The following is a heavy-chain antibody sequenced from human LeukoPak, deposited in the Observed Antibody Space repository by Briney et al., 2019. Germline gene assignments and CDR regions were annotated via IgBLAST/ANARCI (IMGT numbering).Heavy chain of an antibody. J-gene: IGHJ4*02. CDR1: GYTFTSYG. V-gene: IGHV1-3*01. D-gene: IGHD6-19*01. CDR3: ARAGIAVAGKLNY. CDR2: INAGNGNT. Sequence: ASVKVSCKASGYTFTSYGISWVRQAPGQRLEWMGWINAGNGNTKYSQKFQGRVTITRDTSASTAYMELSSLRSEDTAVYYCARAGIAVAGKLNYWGQGTLVTVSS.